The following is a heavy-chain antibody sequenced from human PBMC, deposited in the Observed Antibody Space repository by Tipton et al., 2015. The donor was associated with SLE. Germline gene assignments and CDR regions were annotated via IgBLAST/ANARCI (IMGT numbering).Heavy chain of an antibody. CDR1: GGSFRGYY. CDR3: ARDGYSSGWDGDFDY. D-gene: IGHD6-19*01. J-gene: IGHJ4*02. V-gene: IGHV4-34*01. CDR2: IDHSESA. Sequence: TLSLTCVPQGGSFRGYYWSWIRQPPGKGLEWLGEIDHSESANYNPSLESRLTISGDTSKKQFSLKLRSVTAADTAVYYCARDGYSSGWDGDFDYWGQGILVTVSS.